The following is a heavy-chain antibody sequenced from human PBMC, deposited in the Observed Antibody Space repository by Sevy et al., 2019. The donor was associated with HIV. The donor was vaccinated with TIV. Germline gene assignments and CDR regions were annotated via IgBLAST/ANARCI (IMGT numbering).Heavy chain of an antibody. Sequence: GGSLRLSCAASGFTFSSYAMHWVRQAPGKGLEWVAVISYDGSNKYYADSVKGRFTIPRDNSKNTLYLQMNSLRAEDTAVYYCAREGTFYYDSSGYSAADYWGQGTLVTVSS. CDR1: GFTFSSYA. CDR3: AREGTFYYDSSGYSAADY. V-gene: IGHV3-30-3*01. CDR2: ISYDGSNK. J-gene: IGHJ4*02. D-gene: IGHD3-22*01.